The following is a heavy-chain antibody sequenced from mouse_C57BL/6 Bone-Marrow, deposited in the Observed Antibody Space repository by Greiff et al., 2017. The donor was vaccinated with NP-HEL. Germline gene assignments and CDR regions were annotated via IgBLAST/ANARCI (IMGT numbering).Heavy chain of an antibody. CDR1: GYTFTSYW. J-gene: IGHJ3*01. Sequence: QQSCKASGYTFTSYWMHWVKQRPGRGLEWIGRIDPNSGGTKYNEKFKSKATLTVDKPSSTAYMQLSSLTSEDSAVYYCASKAWFAYWGQGTLVTVSA. CDR2: IDPNSGGT. CDR3: ASKAWFAY. V-gene: IGHV1-72*01.